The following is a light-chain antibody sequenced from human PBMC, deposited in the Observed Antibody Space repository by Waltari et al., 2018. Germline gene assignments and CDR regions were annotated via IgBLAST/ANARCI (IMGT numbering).Light chain of an antibody. CDR3: TSYTGYSTYV. Sequence: QSALTQPPSVSGSPGQSVTISCTGTSSDVGGYNRVSWYQQSPGTAPNLVIFEVSNRPSVVPDRFSGSKSDNTASLTIFGLQAEDEADYYCTSYTGYSTYVFGTGTKVTVL. CDR1: SSDVGGYNR. CDR2: EVS. V-gene: IGLV2-18*02. J-gene: IGLJ1*01.